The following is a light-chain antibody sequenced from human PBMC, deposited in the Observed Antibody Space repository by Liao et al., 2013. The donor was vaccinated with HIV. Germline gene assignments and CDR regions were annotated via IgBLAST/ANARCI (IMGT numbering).Light chain of an antibody. Sequence: SYELTQPPSLSVAPGETARVTCGGNNIGGKSVHWYQQQPGQAPVLVISYDSERPSGIPERFSGSNSGNTATLTISRVEAGDEADYYCQVWDSSSHLVFGGGTKLTV. J-gene: IGLJ2*01. CDR1: NIGGKS. V-gene: IGLV3-21*04. CDR3: QVWDSSSHLV. CDR2: YDS.